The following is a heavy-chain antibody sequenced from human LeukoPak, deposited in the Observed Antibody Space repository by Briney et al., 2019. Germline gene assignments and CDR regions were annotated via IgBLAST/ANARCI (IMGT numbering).Heavy chain of an antibody. CDR2: VRNSGGVST. J-gene: IGHJ4*02. Sequence: GGSLRLSCAASGFTFSSYAMSWVRQAPGKGLEWVSIVRNSGGVSTYYADSVKGRLTISRDNSKTPLYLQMNRLRAADTAIYYCAKGVDFDYWGQGTLVTVSS. CDR1: GFTFSSYA. V-gene: IGHV3-23*01. CDR3: AKGVDFDY.